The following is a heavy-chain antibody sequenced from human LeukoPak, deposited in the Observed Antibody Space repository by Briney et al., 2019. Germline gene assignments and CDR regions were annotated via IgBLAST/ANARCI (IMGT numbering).Heavy chain of an antibody. Sequence: ASVKVSCKASGYAFSNYAMNWVRQAPGQGLEWVGWINTNTGNPTYAQDFTGRFVFSLDTSVSTAYLQISSLKAEDTAVYYCARNGLYCSGGSCWFDPWGQGTLVTVSS. J-gene: IGHJ5*02. V-gene: IGHV7-4-1*02. CDR3: ARNGLYCSGGSCWFDP. CDR2: INTNTGNP. D-gene: IGHD2-15*01. CDR1: GYAFSNYA.